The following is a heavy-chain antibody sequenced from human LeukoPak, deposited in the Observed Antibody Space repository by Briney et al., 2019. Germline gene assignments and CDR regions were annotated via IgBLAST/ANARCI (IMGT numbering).Heavy chain of an antibody. Sequence: PGGSLRLSCAASGFTFSTYTMNWVRQAPGKGLEWVSSITSSSNYIYYADSVKGRFTISRDNAKNSLYLQMNSLRAEDTAVYYCATYSGPGAFETWGQGTLVTVSS. J-gene: IGHJ5*02. D-gene: IGHD1-26*01. CDR1: GFTFSTYT. CDR3: ATYSGPGAFET. V-gene: IGHV3-21*01. CDR2: ITSSSNYI.